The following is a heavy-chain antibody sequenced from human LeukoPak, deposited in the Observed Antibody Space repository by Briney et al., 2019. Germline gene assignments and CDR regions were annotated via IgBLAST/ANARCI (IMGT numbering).Heavy chain of an antibody. CDR2: IWYDGSNK. V-gene: IGHV3-33*01. J-gene: IGHJ6*02. CDR3: ASLDYGGNFSGMDV. CDR1: GFTFSSYG. Sequence: GGSLRLSCAASGFTFSSYGMHWVRQAPGKGLEWVAVIWYDGSNKYYADSVKGRFTISRDNSKNTLHLQMNGLRAEDTAVYYCASLDYGGNFSGMDVWGQGTTVTVSS. D-gene: IGHD4-23*01.